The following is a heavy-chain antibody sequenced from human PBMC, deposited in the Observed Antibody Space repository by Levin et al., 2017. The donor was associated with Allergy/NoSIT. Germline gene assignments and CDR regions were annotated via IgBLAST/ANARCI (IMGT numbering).Heavy chain of an antibody. J-gene: IGHJ1*01. CDR1: GFTFSSYS. CDR3: GATVTPALGYFQH. Sequence: GGSLRLSCAASGFTFSSYSMNWVRQAPGKGLEWVSSISSSSSYIYYADSVKGRFTISRDNAKNSLYLQMNSLRAEDTAVYYCGATVTPALGYFQHWGQGTLVTVSS. CDR2: ISSSSSYI. D-gene: IGHD4-17*01. V-gene: IGHV3-21*01.